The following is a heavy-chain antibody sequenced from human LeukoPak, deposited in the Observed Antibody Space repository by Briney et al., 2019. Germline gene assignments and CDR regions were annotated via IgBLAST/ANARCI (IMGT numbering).Heavy chain of an antibody. CDR3: AREGYSGSYFPFDI. CDR2: IIPIFGTA. D-gene: IGHD1-26*01. Sequence: VASVKVSCKASGGTFSSYAISWVRQAPGQGLEWMGGIIPIFGTANYAQKFQGRVTITADKSTSTAYMELSSLRSEDTAVYYCAREGYSGSYFPFDIWGQGTMVTVSS. J-gene: IGHJ3*02. CDR1: GGTFSSYA. V-gene: IGHV1-69*06.